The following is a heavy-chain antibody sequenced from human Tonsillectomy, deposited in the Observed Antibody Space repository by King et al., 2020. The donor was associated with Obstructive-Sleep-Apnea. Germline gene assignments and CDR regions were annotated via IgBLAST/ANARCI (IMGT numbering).Heavy chain of an antibody. CDR1: RFTFSDYY. J-gene: IGHJ4*02. CDR3: AREPSYSGDYDYY. V-gene: IGHV3-11*01. CDR2: ISSSGSII. Sequence: HVQLVESGGGSVKPGGSLRLSCAASRFTFSDYYMSWIRQAPGKGLEWVSYISSSGSIIYYADSVKGRFTISRDNTKNSLYLQMNSLRAEDTAVYYWAREPSYSGDYDYYWGQGTLVTVSS. D-gene: IGHD4-17*01.